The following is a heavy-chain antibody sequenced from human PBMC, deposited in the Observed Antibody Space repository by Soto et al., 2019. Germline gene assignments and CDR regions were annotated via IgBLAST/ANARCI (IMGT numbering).Heavy chain of an antibody. Sequence: QVQLVQSGAEVKKPGSSVKVSCKASGGTFSSYAISWVRQAPGQGLEWMGGIIPIFGTAKYAQKFQGRVTITADESTSTAYMELGSLRSEDTALYYCARDRVVVVLAAFHDDDMYVWGQGTTVTVSS. CDR3: ARDRVVVVLAAFHDDDMYV. J-gene: IGHJ6*02. V-gene: IGHV1-69*12. D-gene: IGHD2-15*01. CDR1: GGTFSSYA. CDR2: IIPIFGTA.